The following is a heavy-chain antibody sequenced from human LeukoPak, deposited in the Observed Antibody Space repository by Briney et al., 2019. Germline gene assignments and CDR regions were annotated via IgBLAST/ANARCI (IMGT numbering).Heavy chain of an antibody. CDR2: IRYDGSNK. V-gene: IGHV3-30*02. CDR3: AKDPRFWAAVAGPYYFDY. J-gene: IGHJ4*02. Sequence: PGGSLRLSCAASGFTFSSYGMHWVRQAPGKGLEWVAFIRYDGSNKYYADSVKGRFTISRDNSKNTLYLQMNSLRAEDTAVYYCAKDPRFWAAVAGPYYFDYWGQGTLVTVSS. D-gene: IGHD6-19*01. CDR1: GFTFSSYG.